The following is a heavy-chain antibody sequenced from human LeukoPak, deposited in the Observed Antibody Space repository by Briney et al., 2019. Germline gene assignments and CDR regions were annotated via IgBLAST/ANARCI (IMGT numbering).Heavy chain of an antibody. CDR2: ICYEGRNK. D-gene: IGHD5-12*01. V-gene: IGHV3-33*01. CDR3: ARGGDYDYGMDV. CDR1: GFTFRSYG. Sequence: GRSLGLSCGASGFTFRSYGVHGVRQPPRKGREGVAVICYEGRNKYYAESVKGRFTIPRENSKNTLYLQMHSLRPEDTAVYHCARGGDYDYGMDVWGNGTPVTVSS. J-gene: IGHJ6*04.